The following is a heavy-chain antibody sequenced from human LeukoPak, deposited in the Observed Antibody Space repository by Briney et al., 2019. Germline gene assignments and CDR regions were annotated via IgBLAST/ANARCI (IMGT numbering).Heavy chain of an antibody. Sequence: GGSLRLSCAASGFTFSSYAMLWVRQAPGKGLEWVALMSFDGSDKYYADSVKGRFTISRDNSKNTLYLQMNSLRAEDTAVYYCARTKDCVSTSCRRADYLFFYGMDVWGQGTTVTVSS. CDR1: GFTFSSYA. D-gene: IGHD2-2*01. CDR2: MSFDGSDK. V-gene: IGHV3-30*04. J-gene: IGHJ6*02. CDR3: ARTKDCVSTSCRRADYLFFYGMDV.